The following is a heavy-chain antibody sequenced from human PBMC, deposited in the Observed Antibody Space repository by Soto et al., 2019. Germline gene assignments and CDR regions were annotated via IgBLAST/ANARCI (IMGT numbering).Heavy chain of an antibody. CDR1: GYTFTSYG. CDR3: AREVVRVAGTRWVGP. Sequence: QVQLVQSGAEVKKPGASVKVSCKASGYTFTSYGISWVRQAPGQGLEWMGWISAYNGNTNYAQKLQGRVTMTTDTATSTAYTELRSLRSDATAAYYCAREVVRVAGTRWVGPWGQGTLVTVSS. V-gene: IGHV1-18*01. D-gene: IGHD6-19*01. CDR2: ISAYNGNT. J-gene: IGHJ5*02.